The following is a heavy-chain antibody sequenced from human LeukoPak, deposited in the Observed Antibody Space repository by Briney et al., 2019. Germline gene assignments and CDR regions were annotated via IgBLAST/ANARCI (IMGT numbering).Heavy chain of an antibody. CDR1: GGSISGYY. V-gene: IGHV4-59*08. CDR2: IYYSGST. CDR3: ARHFGTKGVDAFDI. J-gene: IGHJ3*02. Sequence: SETLSLTCTVSGGSISGYYWSWIRLPPGKGLEWIAYIYYSGSTNYNPSLKSRVTISVDTSKNRFSLNLSSVTAADTAVYYCARHFGTKGVDAFDIWGQGTMVSVSS. D-gene: IGHD4-23*01.